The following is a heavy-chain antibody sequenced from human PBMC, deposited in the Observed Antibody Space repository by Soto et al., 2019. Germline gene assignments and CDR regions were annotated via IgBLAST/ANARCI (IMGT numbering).Heavy chain of an antibody. CDR2: VFYTGFT. CDR3: ATSQKGYNWNYFDH. D-gene: IGHD1-20*01. V-gene: IGHV4-39*01. J-gene: IGHJ4*02. Sequence: SETLSLTCAVSGGSISGSYYYWGWLRQSPVKGPEWIGGVFYTGFTSYNPSLESRVFVYVEPSKNQFSLKVSGVSAADTAVYYCATSQKGYNWNYFDHWGQGALVTVSS. CDR1: GGSISGSYYY.